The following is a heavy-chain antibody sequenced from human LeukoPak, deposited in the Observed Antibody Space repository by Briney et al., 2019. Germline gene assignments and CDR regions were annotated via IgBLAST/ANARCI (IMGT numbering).Heavy chain of an antibody. D-gene: IGHD3-10*01. Sequence: SETLSLTCAVYGGSFSGYYWSWIRQPPGKGLEWIGEINHSGSTNYNPSLKSRVTISVDTSKNQFSLRLSSVTAADTAVYYCARVGGRDYYYGSGSYYNSRDWFDPWGQGTLVTVSS. CDR2: INHSGST. J-gene: IGHJ5*02. CDR3: ARVGGRDYYYGSGSYYNSRDWFDP. CDR1: GGSFSGYY. V-gene: IGHV4-34*01.